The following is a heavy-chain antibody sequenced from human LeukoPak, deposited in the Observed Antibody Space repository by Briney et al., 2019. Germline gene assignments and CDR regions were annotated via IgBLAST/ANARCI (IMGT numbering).Heavy chain of an antibody. CDR1: GGSISSYY. CDR3: ARAPAGSVGGGNNWFDP. Sequence: SETLSPTCTVSGGSISSYYWSWIRQPAGKGLEWIGRIYTSGSTNYNPSLKSRVTMSVDTSKNQFSLKLSSVTAADTAVYYCARAPAGSVGGGNNWFDPWGQGTLVTVSS. V-gene: IGHV4-4*07. D-gene: IGHD6-13*01. CDR2: IYTSGST. J-gene: IGHJ5*02.